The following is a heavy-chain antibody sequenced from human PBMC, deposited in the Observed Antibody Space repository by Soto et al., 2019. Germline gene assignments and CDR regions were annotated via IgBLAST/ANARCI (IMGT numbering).Heavy chain of an antibody. V-gene: IGHV3-23*01. CDR2: ISGSGGST. J-gene: IGHJ4*02. Sequence: GGSLRLSCAASGFTFSSYAMSWVRQAPGKGLEWVSAISGSGGSTYYADSVKGRFTISRDNSKNTLYLQMNSLRAEDTAVYYCAKSDYDFWSGYYSSWGQGTLVTVSS. CDR3: AKSDYDFWSGYYSS. D-gene: IGHD3-3*01. CDR1: GFTFSSYA.